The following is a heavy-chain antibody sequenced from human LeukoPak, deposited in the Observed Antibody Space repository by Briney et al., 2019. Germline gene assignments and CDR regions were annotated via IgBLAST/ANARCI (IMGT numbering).Heavy chain of an antibody. CDR1: GGSISSSSYY. CDR2: IYYSGST. J-gene: IGHJ4*02. CDR3: ARDRALNSGSYPGYFDY. D-gene: IGHD1-26*01. V-gene: IGHV4-39*07. Sequence: SETLSLTCTVSGGSISSSSYYWGWIRQPPGKGLEWIGSIYYSGSTYYNPSLKSRVTISVDTSKNQFSLKLSSVTAADTAVYYCARDRALNSGSYPGYFDYWGQGTLVTVSS.